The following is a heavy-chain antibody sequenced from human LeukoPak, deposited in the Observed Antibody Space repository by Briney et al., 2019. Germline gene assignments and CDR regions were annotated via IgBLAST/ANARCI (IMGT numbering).Heavy chain of an antibody. J-gene: IGHJ4*02. V-gene: IGHV3-23*01. D-gene: IGHD3-16*02. CDR2: INGSGGST. CDR1: GFTFSSYA. Sequence: GGSLRLSCAASGFTFSSYAMSWVRQAPGKGLEWVSAINGSGGSTYYADSVKGRFTISRDNSKNTLYLQMNSLRAEDTAVYYCAKGGVWGSYRYIDYWGQGTLVTVSS. CDR3: AKGGVWGSYRYIDY.